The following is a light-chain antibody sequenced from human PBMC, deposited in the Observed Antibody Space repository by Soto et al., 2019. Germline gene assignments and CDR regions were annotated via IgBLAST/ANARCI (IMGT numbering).Light chain of an antibody. CDR1: SSDVGSYNY. CDR3: SSYAGSNNFV. J-gene: IGLJ1*01. V-gene: IGLV2-8*01. CDR2: EVS. Sequence: QSVLTQPPSASGSPGQSVTISCTGTSSDVGSYNYVSWYQQHPGRPPKLMIYEVSKRPLGVPDRFSGSKSGNTASLTVSGLQAEDEADYYCSSYAGSNNFVFGPGTKVTGL.